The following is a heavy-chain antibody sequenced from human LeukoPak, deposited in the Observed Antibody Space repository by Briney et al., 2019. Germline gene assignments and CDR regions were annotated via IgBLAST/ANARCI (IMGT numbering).Heavy chain of an antibody. D-gene: IGHD4-23*01. Sequence: SVKVSCKASGYTFTSYGISWVRQAPGQGLEWMGGIIPIFGTPNYAQKFQGRVTITAVESMSTAYMELSSLRSEDTAVYYCARGWLAETTVVTPYNYWGQGTLVTVSS. CDR2: IIPIFGTP. CDR1: GYTFTSYG. J-gene: IGHJ4*02. CDR3: ARGWLAETTVVTPYNY. V-gene: IGHV1-69*13.